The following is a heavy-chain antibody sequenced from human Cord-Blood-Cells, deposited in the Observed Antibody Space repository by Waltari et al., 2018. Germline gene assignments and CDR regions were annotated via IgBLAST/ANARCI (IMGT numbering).Heavy chain of an antibody. CDR2: ISWNSGSI. V-gene: IGHV3-9*01. D-gene: IGHD3-10*01. CDR3: AKGTVREYYYGMDV. CDR1: GFTFDDYS. Sequence: EVQLVESGGGLVQPGRSLRLSCAASGFTFDDYSMHWVRQAPGKGLGWVSGISWNSGSIGYADSVKGRFTISRDNAKNSLYLQMNSLRAEDTALYYCAKGTVREYYYGMDVWGQGTTVTVSS. J-gene: IGHJ6*02.